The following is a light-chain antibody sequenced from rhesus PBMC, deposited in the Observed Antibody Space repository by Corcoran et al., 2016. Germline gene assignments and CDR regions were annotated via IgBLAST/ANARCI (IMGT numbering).Light chain of an antibody. V-gene: IGKV1-43*02. CDR3: LQYNSDPYS. CDR2: DAS. CDR1: QGTRNY. J-gene: IGKJ2*01. Sequence: DIQMTQSPSSLSASVGDRVTITCRASQGTRNYLSWYQQKPGKAPKLLIYDASTLQSGVPSRFSGSGAWTDFTLTISSLQPGDFATYYCLQYNSDPYSFGQGTKVEIK.